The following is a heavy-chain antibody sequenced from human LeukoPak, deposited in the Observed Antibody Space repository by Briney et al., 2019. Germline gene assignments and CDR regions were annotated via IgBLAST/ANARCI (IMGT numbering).Heavy chain of an antibody. CDR2: IWYDGSNK. CDR1: GFTFSSYG. Sequence: GGSLRLSCAASGFTFSSYGMRWVRQAPGKGLEWVAVIWYDGSNKYYADSVKGRFTISRDNSKNTLYLQMNSLRAEDTAVYYCARDRRGGFDYWGQGTLVTVSS. D-gene: IGHD3-10*01. CDR3: ARDRRGGFDY. V-gene: IGHV3-33*01. J-gene: IGHJ4*02.